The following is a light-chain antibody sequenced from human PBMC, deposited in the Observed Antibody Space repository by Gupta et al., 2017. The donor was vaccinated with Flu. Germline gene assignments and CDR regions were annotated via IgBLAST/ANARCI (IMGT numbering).Light chain of an antibody. CDR2: GAS. Sequence: ASLSLSPGQRATLYCRASQSVSTNLAWYQQKPGQAPRLLIYGASTRVTGVPVRFSGSGSGTEFTLTIGSLQSEDFAVYYCQQYDAGPTSTFGEGTRV. CDR1: QSVSTN. V-gene: IGKV3-15*01. CDR3: QQYDAGPTST. J-gene: IGKJ1*01.